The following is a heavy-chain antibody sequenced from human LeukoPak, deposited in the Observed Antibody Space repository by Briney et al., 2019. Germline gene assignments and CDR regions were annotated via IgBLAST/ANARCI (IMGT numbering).Heavy chain of an antibody. J-gene: IGHJ4*02. D-gene: IGHD3-22*01. V-gene: IGHV4-4*09. CDR3: ASPRSGYRYTFDY. Sequence: PSETLSLTCAVSAASISNYYWSWIRQAPGKGLEWIGYISTSGSTNYNPSLKSRVSISLDTSKNRFSLNLDFVTAADTAVYYCASPRSGYRYTFDYWGQGALVTVSS. CDR2: ISTSGST. CDR1: AASISNYY.